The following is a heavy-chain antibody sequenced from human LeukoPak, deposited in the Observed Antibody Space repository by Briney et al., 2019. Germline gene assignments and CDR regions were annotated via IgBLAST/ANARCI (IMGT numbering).Heavy chain of an antibody. CDR3: ARDLAVAGRSYHYYGMDV. D-gene: IGHD6-19*01. V-gene: IGHV3-7*01. CDR1: GFTFRTYW. J-gene: IGHJ6*02. CDR2: IKPDGSEK. Sequence: GGSLRLSCEASGFTFRTYWMSWARQAPGKGLECVANIKPDGSEKYYVDSVKGRFTISRDNAKNSLYLQMDNLRGEDTAVYYCARDLAVAGRSYHYYGMDVWGQGTTVTVSS.